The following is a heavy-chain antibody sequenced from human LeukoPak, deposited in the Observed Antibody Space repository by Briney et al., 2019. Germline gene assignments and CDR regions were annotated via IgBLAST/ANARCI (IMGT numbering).Heavy chain of an antibody. CDR1: GFTFSSYE. D-gene: IGHD2-15*01. Sequence: PGGSLRLPCAASGFTFSSYEMNWVRQAPGKGLEWVSSISSSSSYIYYADSVKGRFTISRDNAKNSLYLQMNSLRAEDTAVYYCARVSDCSGGSCYLAVKGFDYWGQGTLVTVSS. V-gene: IGHV3-21*01. J-gene: IGHJ4*02. CDR3: ARVSDCSGGSCYLAVKGFDY. CDR2: ISSSSSYI.